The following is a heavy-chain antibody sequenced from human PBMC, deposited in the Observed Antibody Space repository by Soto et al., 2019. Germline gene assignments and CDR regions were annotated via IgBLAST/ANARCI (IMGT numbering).Heavy chain of an antibody. V-gene: IGHV3-74*01. CDR3: ATVFDF. CDR2: IDTDGRGT. J-gene: IGHJ4*02. D-gene: IGHD4-17*01. CDR1: GFTFNGHW. Sequence: EVQLVDSGGGLVQPGGSLRLSFAASGFTFNGHWIHWVRQAPGKGLEWVSRIDTDGRGTSYADFVKGRFTISTDNAKNTVYLQMNSLRAEDTAVYYCATVFDFWGQGTLVTVSS.